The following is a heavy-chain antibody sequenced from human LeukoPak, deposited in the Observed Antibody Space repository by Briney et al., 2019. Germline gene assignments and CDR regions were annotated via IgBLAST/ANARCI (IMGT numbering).Heavy chain of an antibody. CDR1: GFTFSSYA. D-gene: IGHD5-24*01. J-gene: IGHJ4*02. CDR2: ISGSGGST. Sequence: GGSLRLSCAASGFTFSSYAMSWVRQAPGRGLEWVSAISGSGGSTYYADSVKGRFTISRDNSKNTLYLQMDSLRVEDTAVYYCARDWGLQYDYWGQGTLVTVSS. V-gene: IGHV3-23*01. CDR3: ARDWGLQYDY.